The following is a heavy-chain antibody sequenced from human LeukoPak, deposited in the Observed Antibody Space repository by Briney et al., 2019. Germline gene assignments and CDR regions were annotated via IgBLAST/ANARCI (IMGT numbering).Heavy chain of an antibody. V-gene: IGHV3-11*01. Sequence: PGGSLRLSCAASGFTFSDYYMRWIRQAPGKGLEWVSYISSSGSTIYYADSVKGRFTISRDNAKNSLYLQMNSLRAEVTAVYYCARWGSTIAAAGRGFYYYDSSAYPEPPDYWGQGTLVTVSS. J-gene: IGHJ4*02. CDR1: GFTFSDYY. CDR3: ARWGSTIAAAGRGFYYYDSSAYPEPPDY. CDR2: ISSSGSTI. D-gene: IGHD3-22*01.